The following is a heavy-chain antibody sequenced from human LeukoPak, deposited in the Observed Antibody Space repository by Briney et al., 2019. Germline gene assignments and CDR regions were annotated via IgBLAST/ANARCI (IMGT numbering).Heavy chain of an antibody. CDR2: IYTSGST. V-gene: IGHV4-61*02. D-gene: IGHD3-3*01. Sequence: PSETLSLTCTVSDGSISSGSYYWSWIRQPAGKGLEWIGRIYTSGSTNYNPSLKSRVTISVDTSKNQFSLKLSSVTAADTAVYYCAGGAYDFWSGYPYWGQGTLVTVSS. J-gene: IGHJ4*02. CDR1: DGSISSGSYY. CDR3: AGGAYDFWSGYPY.